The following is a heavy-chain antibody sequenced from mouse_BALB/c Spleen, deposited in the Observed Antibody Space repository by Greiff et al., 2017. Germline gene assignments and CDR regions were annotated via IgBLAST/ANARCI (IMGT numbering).Heavy chain of an antibody. CDR1: GFTFSSFG. J-gene: IGHJ1*01. CDR2: ISSGSSTI. CDR3: ARSGVYYYGSRGWYFDV. D-gene: IGHD1-1*01. Sequence: EVKLMESGGGLVQPGGSRKLSCAASGFTFSSFGMHWVRQAPEKGLEWVAYISSGSSTIYYADTVKGRFTISRDNPKNTLFLQMTSLRSEDTAMYYCARSGVYYYGSRGWYFDVWGAGTTVTVSS. V-gene: IGHV5-17*02.